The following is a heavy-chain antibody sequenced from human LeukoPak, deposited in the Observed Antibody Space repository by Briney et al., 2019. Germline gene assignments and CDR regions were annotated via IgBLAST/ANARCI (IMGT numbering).Heavy chain of an antibody. Sequence: ASVKVSCKASGYTFTSYYMHWVRQAPGQGLEWMGIINPSGGSTSYAQKFQGRVTMTRDTSTSTVYMELSSLRSEDTAVYYCARVVLTVTTMSYYYYYYVDVWGKGTTVTVSS. D-gene: IGHD4-17*01. CDR3: ARVVLTVTTMSYYYYYYVDV. V-gene: IGHV1-46*01. CDR1: GYTFTSYY. J-gene: IGHJ6*03. CDR2: INPSGGST.